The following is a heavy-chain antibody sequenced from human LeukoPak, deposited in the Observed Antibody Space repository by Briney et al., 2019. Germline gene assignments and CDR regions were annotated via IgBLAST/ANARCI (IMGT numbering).Heavy chain of an antibody. Sequence: ASVKVSCKASGYTFIGYYMHWVRQAPGQGLEWMGWMNPNSGGTNYAQKFQGRVTMTTDTSISTAYMELSRLRSDDTAVYYCARDSDSSGRGDYWGQGNLVIVSS. V-gene: IGHV1-2*02. J-gene: IGHJ4*02. CDR1: GYTFIGYY. CDR3: ARDSDSSGRGDY. CDR2: MNPNSGGT. D-gene: IGHD3-22*01.